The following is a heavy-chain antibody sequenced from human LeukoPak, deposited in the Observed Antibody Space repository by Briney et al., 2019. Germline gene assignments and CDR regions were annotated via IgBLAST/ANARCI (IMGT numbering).Heavy chain of an antibody. CDR2: INPNSGGT. Sequence: ASVTVSCKATGYTFTSYYMHWVRQAPGQGLERMGWINPNSGGTNYAQKFQGRVTITRDTSISTAYMELSMLRSDDTAVYYCARGGPKFGLAAAMSFDYWGQGTLVTGSS. CDR1: GYTFTSYY. J-gene: IGHJ4*02. V-gene: IGHV1-2*02. CDR3: ARGGPKFGLAAAMSFDY. D-gene: IGHD2-2*01.